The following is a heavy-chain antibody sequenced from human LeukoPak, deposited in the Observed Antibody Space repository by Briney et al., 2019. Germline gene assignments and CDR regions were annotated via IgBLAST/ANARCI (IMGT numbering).Heavy chain of an antibody. CDR1: GYTFNHYD. J-gene: IGHJ4*02. CDR2: MNPKSGTR. D-gene: IGHD2/OR15-2a*01. CDR3: PKGLTSDF. Sequence: RGASVKVSCKASGYTFNHYDVNWVRQAAGQGLEWMGWMNPKSGTRVYAQKFQGRVTMTSDSYINTAYLELTSLTSDDTVVYYCPKGLTSDFWGQGDLVIVSS. V-gene: IGHV1-8*01.